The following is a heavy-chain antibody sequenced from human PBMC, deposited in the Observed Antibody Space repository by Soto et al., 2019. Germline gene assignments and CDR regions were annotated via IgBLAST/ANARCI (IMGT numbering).Heavy chain of an antibody. CDR3: ATPPPDSGGSMDV. V-gene: IGHV5-51*01. CDR1: GYSFATYW. J-gene: IGHJ6*02. CDR2: IYPGNSDT. D-gene: IGHD3-16*01. Sequence: GESLKISCKGSGYSFATYWIGWVRQMPGKGLEWMGIIYPGNSDTRYSPSFQGQVTISADKSISTAYLQWSSLKASDTATYYCATPPPDSGGSMDVWGQGTTVTVSS.